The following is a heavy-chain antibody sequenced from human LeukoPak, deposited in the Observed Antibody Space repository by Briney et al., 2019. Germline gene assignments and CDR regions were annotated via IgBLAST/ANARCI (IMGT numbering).Heavy chain of an antibody. CDR1: GGSISSYY. CDR2: IYYSGST. Sequence: SETLSLTCTVSGGSISSYYWSWIRQPPPKGLAWIGYIYYSGSTNYHPSLKSRVTISVDTSKNQFSLKLSSVTAADTAVYYCARAPRSRPVGRWGQGTLVTVSS. J-gene: IGHJ4*02. CDR3: ARAPRSRPVGR. D-gene: IGHD4-23*01. V-gene: IGHV4-59*01.